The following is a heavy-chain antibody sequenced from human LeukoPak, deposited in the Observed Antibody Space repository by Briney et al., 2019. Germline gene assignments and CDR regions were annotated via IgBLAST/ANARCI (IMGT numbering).Heavy chain of an antibody. CDR3: ARLRSGYYDSSGYFDY. J-gene: IGHJ4*02. CDR2: IYYSGST. Sequence: SETLSLTCTVSGGSISSYYWSWIRQPPGKGLEWIGYIYYSGSTNYNPSLKSRVTISVDTSKNQFSLKLSSVTAADTAVYYCARLRSGYYDSSGYFDYWGQGTLVTVSS. CDR1: GGSISSYY. D-gene: IGHD3-22*01. V-gene: IGHV4-59*08.